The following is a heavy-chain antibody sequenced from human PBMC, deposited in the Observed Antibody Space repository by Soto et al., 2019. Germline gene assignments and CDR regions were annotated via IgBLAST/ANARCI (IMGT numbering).Heavy chain of an antibody. J-gene: IGHJ6*02. CDR2: ISAYNGNT. D-gene: IGHD5-18*01. CDR1: GYTFTSYG. CDR3: AVHRGIQLWLEADYYYYGMDV. V-gene: IGHV1-18*01. Sequence: SVKVSCKASGYTFTSYGISWVRQAPGQGLEWMGWISAYNGNTNYAQKLQGRVTMTTDTSTSTAYMELRSLRSDDTAVYYCAVHRGIQLWLEADYYYYGMDVWGQGTTVTVSS.